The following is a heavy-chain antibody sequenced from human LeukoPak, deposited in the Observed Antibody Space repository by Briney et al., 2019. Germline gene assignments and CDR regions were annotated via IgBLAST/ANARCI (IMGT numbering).Heavy chain of an antibody. CDR2: IYPGDSDT. CDR3: ARGESHYYDDSGFYPYFDY. J-gene: IGHJ4*02. V-gene: IGHV5-51*01. D-gene: IGHD3-22*01. CDR1: SYSFTSYW. Sequence: GESLKSSCKASSYSFTSYWIVWVRQMPGKGLEWMGTIYPGDSDTRYSPSFQGQVTLSADKSIRAAYLQLDSLKASDTAMYYCARGESHYYDDSGFYPYFDYCGQGTPVTVSS.